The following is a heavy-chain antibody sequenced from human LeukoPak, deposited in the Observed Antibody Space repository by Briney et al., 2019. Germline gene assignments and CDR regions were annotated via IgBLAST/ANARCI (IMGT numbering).Heavy chain of an antibody. CDR3: ARDSGTYDFNY. CDR1: GGSLSGYY. Sequence: SETLSLTCAVYGGSLSGYYWSWIRQPPGKGLEWIGEINHSGSTNYNPSLKSRVTISVDTSKNQFSLKLSSVTAPDTAVYYCARDSGTYDFNYWGQGTLVTVSS. D-gene: IGHD1-26*01. CDR2: INHSGST. V-gene: IGHV4-34*01. J-gene: IGHJ4*02.